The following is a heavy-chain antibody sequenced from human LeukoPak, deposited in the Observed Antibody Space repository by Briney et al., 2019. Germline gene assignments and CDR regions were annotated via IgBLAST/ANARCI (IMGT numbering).Heavy chain of an antibody. CDR1: GYTFNGYY. D-gene: IGHD2-2*01. Sequence: ASVKVSCKASGYTFNGYYMHWVRQAPGQGLGWMGWINPNSGGTNYAQKFQGRVTMTRDTSISTAYMELSRLRSDDTAVYYCARVSVVPAAYYYYYMDVWGKGTTVTVSS. CDR3: ARVSVVPAAYYYYYMDV. CDR2: INPNSGGT. V-gene: IGHV1-2*02. J-gene: IGHJ6*03.